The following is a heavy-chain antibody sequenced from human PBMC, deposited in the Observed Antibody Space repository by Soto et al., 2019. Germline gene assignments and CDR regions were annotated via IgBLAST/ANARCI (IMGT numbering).Heavy chain of an antibody. J-gene: IGHJ4*02. Sequence: QVQLVESGGGVVQPGRSLRLSCAASGFTFSHYAMHWVRQAPGKGLEWVGVIWYDGSHKYYADYMKGRFTNTRDNSKNTLYLQMHSLKAEDTAVYYCAGPIAPVGNDQSYGAGSFDHWGQGTLVTVSS. CDR2: IWYDGSHK. CDR3: AGPIAPVGNDQSYGAGSFDH. D-gene: IGHD6-13*01. V-gene: IGHV3-33*01. CDR1: GFTFSHYA.